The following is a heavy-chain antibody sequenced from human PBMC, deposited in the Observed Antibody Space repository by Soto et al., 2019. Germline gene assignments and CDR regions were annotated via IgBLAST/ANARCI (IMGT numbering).Heavy chain of an antibody. CDR2: ISYDGSNK. V-gene: IGHV3-30-3*01. CDR3: ASSTSGWYVH. Sequence: QVQLVESGGGVVQPGRSLRLSCAASGFTFSSYAMHWVRQAPGKGLEWVAVISYDGSNKYYADSVKGRFTISRDNSKNTLYLQMNSLRAEDTAVYYCASSTSGWYVHWGQGTLVTVSS. J-gene: IGHJ5*02. D-gene: IGHD2-2*01. CDR1: GFTFSSYA.